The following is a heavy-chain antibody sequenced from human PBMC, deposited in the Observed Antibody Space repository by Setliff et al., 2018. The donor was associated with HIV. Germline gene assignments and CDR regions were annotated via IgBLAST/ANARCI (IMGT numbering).Heavy chain of an antibody. V-gene: IGHV1-69*13. CDR2: IIPIFNTA. D-gene: IGHD5-12*01. Sequence: SVKVSCKASGGTFSLYAINWVRQAPGQGLEWMGGIIPIFNTANYAQKFQGRVTITADGSTSKAYMELSSLRFEDTATYYCARDQATGYEKVWFSWIDPWGQGTLVTVSS. J-gene: IGHJ5*02. CDR1: GGTFSLYA. CDR3: ARDQATGYEKVWFSWIDP.